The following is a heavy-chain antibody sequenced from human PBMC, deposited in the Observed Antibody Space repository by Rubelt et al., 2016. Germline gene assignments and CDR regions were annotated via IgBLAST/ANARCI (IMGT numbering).Heavy chain of an antibody. CDR2: ITSSGGST. CDR3: AARHGTQTYGAFDL. V-gene: IGHV1-46*01. Sequence: QVQLVQSGAEVRKPGASVSISCKPSGHNFIGYHIHWVRQAPGQGLEGMGIITSSGGSTSYAQKFQGRVSLTRDTLELNSLRPEDTAVYFCAARHGTQTYGAFDLWGQGTKVTVSS. D-gene: IGHD6-13*01. CDR1: GHNFIGYH. J-gene: IGHJ3*01.